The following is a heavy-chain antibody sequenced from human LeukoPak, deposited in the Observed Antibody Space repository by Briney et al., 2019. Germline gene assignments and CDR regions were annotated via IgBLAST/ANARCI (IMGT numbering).Heavy chain of an antibody. V-gene: IGHV1-3*01. D-gene: IGHD5/OR15-5a*01. CDR1: GYTFTNYA. Sequence: ASVKVSCKASGYTFTNYAIHWVRQAPGQSLEWMGWINAGNGNTKYSQKFQARVTIARDTSANTAYMELSSLGSEDTTIYYCARVISDCANFNCFKGYFDYWGQGTPVTVSS. CDR3: ARVISDCANFNCFKGYFDY. CDR2: INAGNGNT. J-gene: IGHJ4*01.